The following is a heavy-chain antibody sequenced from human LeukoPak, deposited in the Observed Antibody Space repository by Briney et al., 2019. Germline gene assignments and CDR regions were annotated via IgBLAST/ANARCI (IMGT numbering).Heavy chain of an antibody. CDR1: GDTFSSYA. J-gene: IGHJ4*02. D-gene: IGHD2-2*02. Sequence: GASVKVSCKASGDTFSSYAISWVRQAPGQGLGWMGGIIPIFGTANYAQKFQGRVTITADESTSTAYMELSSLRSEDTAVYYCARGMSGISWVPAAIIFDYWGQGTLVTVSS. CDR3: ARGMSGISWVPAAIIFDY. V-gene: IGHV1-69*13. CDR2: IIPIFGTA.